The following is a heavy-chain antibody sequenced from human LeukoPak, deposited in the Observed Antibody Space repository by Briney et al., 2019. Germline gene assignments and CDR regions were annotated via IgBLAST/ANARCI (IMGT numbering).Heavy chain of an antibody. CDR2: IYSGGST. J-gene: IGHJ4*02. CDR1: GFTVSSNY. Sequence: GGSLRLSCAASGFTVSSNYMSWVRQAPGKGLEWVSVIYSGGSTHYADSVKGRFTISRDNSKNTLYLQMNSLRAEDTAVYYCASSYSSSWYVPLDYWGQGTLVTVSS. CDR3: ASSYSSSWYVPLDY. D-gene: IGHD6-13*01. V-gene: IGHV3-53*01.